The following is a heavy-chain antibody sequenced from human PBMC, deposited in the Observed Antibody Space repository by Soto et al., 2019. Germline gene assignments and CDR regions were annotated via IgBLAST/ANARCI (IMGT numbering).Heavy chain of an antibody. CDR3: AKQGSPGVGDIPYYFDY. D-gene: IGHD1-26*01. J-gene: IGHJ4*02. CDR2: INSDGSST. V-gene: IGHV3-74*01. Sequence: HPGGSLRLSCAASGFTFSSYWMHWVRQAPGKGLVWVSRINSDGSSTSYADSVKGRFTISRDNAKNTLYLQMNSLRAEDTAVHYCAKQGSPGVGDIPYYFDYWGQGTLVTVSS. CDR1: GFTFSSYW.